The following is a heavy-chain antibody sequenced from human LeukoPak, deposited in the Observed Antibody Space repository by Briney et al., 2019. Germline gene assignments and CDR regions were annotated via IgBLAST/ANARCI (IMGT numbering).Heavy chain of an antibody. V-gene: IGHV1-8*03. CDR3: AKTGLPFSVFWSGSNFDY. CDR1: RYTFTSYD. J-gene: IGHJ4*02. Sequence: ASVKVSCKASRYTFTSYDINWVRQATGQGLEWMGWMNPNSGNTGYAQKFQGRVTITRNTSISTAYMELSSLRSEDTAVYYCAKTGLPFSVFWSGSNFDYWGQGTLVTVSS. D-gene: IGHD3-3*01. CDR2: MNPNSGNT.